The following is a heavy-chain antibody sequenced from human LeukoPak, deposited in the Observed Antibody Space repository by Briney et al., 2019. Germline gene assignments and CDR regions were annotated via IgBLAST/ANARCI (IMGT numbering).Heavy chain of an antibody. Sequence: GGSLRLSCAASGFTFRSYWMSWVRQAPGKGLEWVANIKQDGSEKYYVDTVKGRFTISRDNAKKSLYLQMNSLRAEDTAVYYRARDGLPFDYWGQGTLVTVSS. CDR3: ARDGLPFDY. CDR1: GFTFRSYW. J-gene: IGHJ4*02. CDR2: IKQDGSEK. V-gene: IGHV3-7*03.